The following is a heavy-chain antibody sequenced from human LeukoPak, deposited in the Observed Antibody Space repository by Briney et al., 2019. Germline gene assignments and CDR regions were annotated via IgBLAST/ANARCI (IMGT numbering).Heavy chain of an antibody. J-gene: IGHJ4*02. CDR3: ARVGIAVAGIVHDDY. Sequence: QAGGSLRLSCAASGFTFSSYSMNWVRQAPGKGLGWVSYISSSSSTIYYADSVKGRFTISRDNAKNSLYLQMNSLKAEDTAVYYCARVGIAVAGIVHDDYWGQGTLVTVSS. CDR2: ISSSSSTI. D-gene: IGHD6-19*01. V-gene: IGHV3-48*01. CDR1: GFTFSSYS.